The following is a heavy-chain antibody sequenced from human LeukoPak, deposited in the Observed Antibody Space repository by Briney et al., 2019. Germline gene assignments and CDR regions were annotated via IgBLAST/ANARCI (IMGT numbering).Heavy chain of an antibody. CDR2: ISSSGSTI. J-gene: IGHJ4*02. CDR3: ASVIGYCSSTSCYADYFDY. CDR1: GFTFSSYE. V-gene: IGHV3-48*03. Sequence: GGSLRLSCAASGFTFSSYEMNWVRQAPGKGLEWVSYISSSGSTIYYADSVKGRFTISRDNAKNSLYLQMNSLRAEDTAVYHCASVIGYCSSTSCYADYFDYWGQGTLVTVSS. D-gene: IGHD2-2*01.